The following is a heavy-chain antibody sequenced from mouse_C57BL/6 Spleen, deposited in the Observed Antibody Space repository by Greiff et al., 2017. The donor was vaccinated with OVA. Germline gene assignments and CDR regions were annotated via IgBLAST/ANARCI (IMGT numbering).Heavy chain of an antibody. V-gene: IGHV5-6*01. Sequence: EVQGVESGGDLVKPGGSLKLSCAASGFTFSSYGMSWVRQTPDKRLEWVATISSGGSYTYYPDSVKGRFTLSRDNAKNTLYLQMSSLKSEDTAMYYCARQGAVANVDYWGQGTTLTVSS. CDR3: ARQGAVANVDY. CDR1: GFTFSSYG. CDR2: ISSGGSYT. J-gene: IGHJ2*01. D-gene: IGHD1-1*02.